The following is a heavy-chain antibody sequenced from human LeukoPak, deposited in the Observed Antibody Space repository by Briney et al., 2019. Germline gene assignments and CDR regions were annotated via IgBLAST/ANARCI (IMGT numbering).Heavy chain of an antibody. D-gene: IGHD5-12*01. CDR2: INPNSGGT. CDR3: ARDRGYSGYDRSYYYYGMDV. V-gene: IGHV1-2*04. CDR1: GYTFTSYG. Sequence: ASVKVSCKASGYTFTSYGISWVRQAPGQGLEWMGWINPNSGGTNYAQKFQGWVTMTRDTSISTAYMELSRLRSDDTAVYYCARDRGYSGYDRSYYYYGMDVWGQGTTVTVSS. J-gene: IGHJ6*02.